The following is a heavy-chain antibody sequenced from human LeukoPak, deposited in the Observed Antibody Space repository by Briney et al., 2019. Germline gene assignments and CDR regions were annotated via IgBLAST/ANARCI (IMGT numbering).Heavy chain of an antibody. D-gene: IGHD6-19*01. CDR2: ISGSGGST. Sequence: GGSLRLSRAASGFTFSSYAMSWVRQAPGKGPEWVSAISGSGGSTYYADSVKGRFTISRDNSKNTLYLQMNSLRAEDTAVYYCAKRIPIAVAGYYFDYWGQGTLVTVSS. J-gene: IGHJ4*02. V-gene: IGHV3-23*01. CDR1: GFTFSSYA. CDR3: AKRIPIAVAGYYFDY.